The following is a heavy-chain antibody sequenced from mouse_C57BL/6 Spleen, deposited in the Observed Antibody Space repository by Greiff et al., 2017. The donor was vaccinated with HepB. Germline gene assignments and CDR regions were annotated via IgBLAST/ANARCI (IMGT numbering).Heavy chain of an antibody. CDR3: TNYGSSHWYFDV. Sequence: VQLQQSGAELVRPGASVKLSCTASGFNIKDDYMHWVKQRPEQGLEWIGWIDPENGDTEYASKFQGKATITADPSSNTAYLPLSSLTSEDTAVYYCTNYGSSHWYFDVWGTGTTVTVSS. CDR1: GFNIKDDY. V-gene: IGHV14-4*01. J-gene: IGHJ1*03. D-gene: IGHD1-1*01. CDR2: IDPENGDT.